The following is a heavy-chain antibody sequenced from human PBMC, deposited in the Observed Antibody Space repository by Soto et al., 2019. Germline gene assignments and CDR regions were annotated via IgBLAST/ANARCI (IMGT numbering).Heavy chain of an antibody. V-gene: IGHV1-3*01. D-gene: IGHD1-26*01. Sequence: ASVKVSCKASGYSFTSYAMHWVRQAPGQRLEWMGWINAGNGNTKYSQKFQGRVTITRDTSASTAYMELSSLRSEDTAVYYCARKKVGAMDWFDPWGQGALVTVSS. J-gene: IGHJ5*02. CDR3: ARKKVGAMDWFDP. CDR1: GYSFTSYA. CDR2: INAGNGNT.